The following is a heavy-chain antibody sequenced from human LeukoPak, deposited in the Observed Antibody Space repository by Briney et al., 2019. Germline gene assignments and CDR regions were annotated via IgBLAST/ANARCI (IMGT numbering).Heavy chain of an antibody. J-gene: IGHJ4*02. CDR3: ARARGYSYGYGQACFDY. V-gene: IGHV3-21*01. CDR1: GFTFSSYS. CDR2: ISSSSSYI. D-gene: IGHD5-18*01. Sequence: PGGSLRLSCAASGFTFSSYSMNWVRQAPGKGLEWVSSISSSSSYIYYADSVKGRFTISRDNAKNSLYLQMNSLRAEDTAVYYCARARGYSYGYGQACFDYWGQGTLVTVSS.